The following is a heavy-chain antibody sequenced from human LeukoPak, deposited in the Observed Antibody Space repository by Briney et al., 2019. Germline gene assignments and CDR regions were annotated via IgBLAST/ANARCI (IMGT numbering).Heavy chain of an antibody. V-gene: IGHV1-2*02. CDR2: INPDSGAT. J-gene: IGHJ4*02. CDR1: GYTFTAYY. CDR3: ARDFTGGYFDY. D-gene: IGHD2-8*02. Sequence: ASVKVSCKASGYTFTAYYMHWVRQAPGQGLERMGWINPDSGATNYAQKFQGRVTMTRDTSITTAYMELSRLRSDDTAVYYCARDFTGGYFDYWGQGTLVTVSS.